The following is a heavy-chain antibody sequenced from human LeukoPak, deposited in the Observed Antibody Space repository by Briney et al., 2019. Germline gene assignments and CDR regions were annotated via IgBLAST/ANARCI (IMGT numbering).Heavy chain of an antibody. CDR3: ARDEIAAAGTLGAPDDY. D-gene: IGHD6-13*01. V-gene: IGHV1-46*01. CDR2: INPSGGST. CDR1: GGTFSSYA. J-gene: IGHJ4*02. Sequence: ASVKVSCKASGGTFSSYAISWVRQAPGQGLEWMGIINPSGGSTSYAQKFQGRVTMTRDTSTSTVYMELSSLRSEDTAVYYCARDEIAAAGTLGAPDDYWGQEPRVTVPS.